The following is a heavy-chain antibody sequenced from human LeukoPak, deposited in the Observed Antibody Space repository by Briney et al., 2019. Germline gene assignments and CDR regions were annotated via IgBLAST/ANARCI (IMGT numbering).Heavy chain of an antibody. J-gene: IGHJ4*02. CDR3: AKGPLRGTAAAIDY. D-gene: IGHD2-2*01. Sequence: GVSLRLSCAASGFTFNNYGMHWVRQAPGKGLEWVAVISYDGRNKHYPDSVKGRFTISRDISTDTLWLQMDSLRTEDTAVYYCAKGPLRGTAAAIDYWGQGTLVTVSS. CDR1: GFTFNNYG. V-gene: IGHV3-30*18. CDR2: ISYDGRNK.